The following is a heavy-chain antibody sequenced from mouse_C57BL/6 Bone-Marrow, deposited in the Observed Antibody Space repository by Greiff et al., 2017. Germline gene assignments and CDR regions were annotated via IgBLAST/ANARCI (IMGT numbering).Heavy chain of an antibody. D-gene: IGHD1-1*01. CDR3: ARGGYYGSSVYFDD. Sequence: VQVVESDAELVKPGASVKISCTASGYTFTDHTIHWMKQRPEQGLEWIGYIYPRDGSTKYNEKFKGKATLTADKSSSTAYMQLNSLTSEDSAVYFCARGGYYGSSVYFDDWGQGTTLTVSS. CDR1: GYTFTDHT. J-gene: IGHJ2*01. CDR2: IYPRDGST. V-gene: IGHV1-78*01.